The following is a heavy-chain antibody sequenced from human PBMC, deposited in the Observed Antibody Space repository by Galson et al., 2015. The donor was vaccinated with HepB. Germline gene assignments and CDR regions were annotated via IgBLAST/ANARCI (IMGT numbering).Heavy chain of an antibody. CDR2: ISPHNRHT. D-gene: IGHD2-15*01. CDR3: ARGALVVAVGATQNNWFDP. J-gene: IGHJ5*02. V-gene: IGHV1-18*01. CDR1: GYTFSSYS. Sequence: SVKVSCKASGYTFSSYSITWVRQAPGQGLEWVGWISPHNRHTNYAQNFQGRVTMTTDTSTNTAYMELRSLRSDDTALYYCARGALVVAVGATQNNWFDPWGRGTLVTVSS.